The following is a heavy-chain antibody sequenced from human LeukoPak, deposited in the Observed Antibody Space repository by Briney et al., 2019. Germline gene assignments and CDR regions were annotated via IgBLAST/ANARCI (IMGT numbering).Heavy chain of an antibody. V-gene: IGHV3-43*02. J-gene: IGHJ3*02. CDR2: ISGAGGST. CDR1: GFTFDDYA. CDR3: AKDRGRRWLQFFDAFDI. Sequence: GGSLRLSCAASGFTFDDYAMHWVRQAPGKGLEWVSLISGAGGSTYYADSVKGRFTISRDNSKNSLYLQMNSLRTEDTALYYCAKDRGRRWLQFFDAFDIWGQGTMVTVSS. D-gene: IGHD5-24*01.